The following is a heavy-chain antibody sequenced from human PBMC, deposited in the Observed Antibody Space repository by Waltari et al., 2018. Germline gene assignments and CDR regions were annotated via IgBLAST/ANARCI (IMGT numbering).Heavy chain of an antibody. Sequence: QVQLQESGPGLVKPSETLSLTCTVSGGSISSYYWSWIRQPPGKGLEWIGYIYYSGSTNYNPSLKSPVTISLDTSKHPCSLKLSSVTAADTAVYYCARVSTYYDSSGYYSALAYWGQGTLVTVSS. CDR2: IYYSGST. D-gene: IGHD3-22*01. CDR1: GGSISSYY. V-gene: IGHV4-59*01. J-gene: IGHJ4*02. CDR3: ARVSTYYDSSGYYSALAY.